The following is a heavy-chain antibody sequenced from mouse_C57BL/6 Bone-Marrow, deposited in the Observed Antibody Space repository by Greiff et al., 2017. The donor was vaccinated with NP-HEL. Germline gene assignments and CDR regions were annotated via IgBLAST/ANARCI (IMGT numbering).Heavy chain of an antibody. V-gene: IGHV14-4*01. CDR3: TTLRREAWFAY. Sequence: EVQLQQSGAELVRPGASVKLSCTASGFNIKDDYMHWVKQRPEQGLEWIGWIDPENGDTEYASKFQGKATITAATSNHTAYMQLSSLTSDDTAVYYCTTLRREAWFAYWGQGTLVTVSA. D-gene: IGHD1-1*01. CDR1: GFNIKDDY. CDR2: IDPENGDT. J-gene: IGHJ3*01.